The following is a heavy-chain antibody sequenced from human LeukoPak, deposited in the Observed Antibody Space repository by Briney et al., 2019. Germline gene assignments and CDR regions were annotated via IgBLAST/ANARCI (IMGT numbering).Heavy chain of an antibody. CDR1: GGSISSRSYY. CDR2: IFYSGST. Sequence: SETLSLTCTVSGGSISSRSYYWGWLRQPPGKGLEWIASIFYSGSTYHNPSLKSRVTISVDTSKSQFSLKLSSVTAADTTVYFCARYTGYGAFDIWGQGTMVTVPS. J-gene: IGHJ3*02. CDR3: ARYTGYGAFDI. V-gene: IGHV4-39*01. D-gene: IGHD3-9*01.